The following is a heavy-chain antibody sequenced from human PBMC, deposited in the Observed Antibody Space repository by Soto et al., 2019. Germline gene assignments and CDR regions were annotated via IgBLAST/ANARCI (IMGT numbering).Heavy chain of an antibody. Sequence: SETLSLTCTVSGDSTSAYSWSWVRQPPGKGLEWIGSIYYSGSTYYNPSLKSRVTISVDTSKNQFSLKLSSVTAADTAVYYCAKGEQWLVPYYFDYWGQGTLVTVSS. CDR2: IYYSGST. J-gene: IGHJ4*02. CDR1: GDSTSAYS. D-gene: IGHD6-19*01. V-gene: IGHV4-59*01. CDR3: AKGEQWLVPYYFDY.